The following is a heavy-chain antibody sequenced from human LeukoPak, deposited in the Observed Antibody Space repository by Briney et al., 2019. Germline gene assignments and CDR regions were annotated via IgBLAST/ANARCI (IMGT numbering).Heavy chain of an antibody. J-gene: IGHJ5*02. D-gene: IGHD1-26*01. Sequence: GGSLRLSCAASGFTFSDYYMSWIRQAPGKGLEWVSYISSSGTTIYYADSVKGRFTISRDNAKNSLYLQMNSLRAEDTAVYYCARRLPGANNWFDPWGQGTLVTVSS. CDR2: ISSSGTTI. CDR1: GFTFSDYY. CDR3: ARRLPGANNWFDP. V-gene: IGHV3-11*01.